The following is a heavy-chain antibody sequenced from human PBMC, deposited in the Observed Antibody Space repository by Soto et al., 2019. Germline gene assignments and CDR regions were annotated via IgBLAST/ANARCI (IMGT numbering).Heavy chain of an antibody. Sequence: GRSLRLSCAASGFTFSGSAMHWVRQASGKGLEWVGRIRSKANSYATAYAASVKGRFTISRDDSKNTAYLQMNSLKTEDTAVYYCTRPYFGSTSLRHYYYYGMDVWGQGTTVTVSS. D-gene: IGHD2-2*01. J-gene: IGHJ6*02. CDR3: TRPYFGSTSLRHYYYYGMDV. V-gene: IGHV3-73*01. CDR2: IRSKANSYAT. CDR1: GFTFSGSA.